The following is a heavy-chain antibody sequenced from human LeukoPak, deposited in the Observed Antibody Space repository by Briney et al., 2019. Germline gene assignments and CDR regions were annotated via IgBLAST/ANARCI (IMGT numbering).Heavy chain of an antibody. CDR1: GFTFSSYS. D-gene: IGHD3-22*01. V-gene: IGHV3-21*01. Sequence: GGSLRLSCAASGFTFSSYSMNWVRQAPGKGLEWVSSISSSSSYIYYADSVKGRFTISRDNAKNSLYLQMNSLRAEDTAVCYCARDISDYYDSSGRLDYWGQGTLVTVSS. J-gene: IGHJ4*02. CDR3: ARDISDYYDSSGRLDY. CDR2: ISSSSSYI.